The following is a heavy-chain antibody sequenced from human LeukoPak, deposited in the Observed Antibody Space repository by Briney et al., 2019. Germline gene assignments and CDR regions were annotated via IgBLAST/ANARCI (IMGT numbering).Heavy chain of an antibody. D-gene: IGHD6-25*01. J-gene: IGHJ4*02. V-gene: IGHV1-69*06. CDR3: ARRPWVAAAGGGLSY. CDR2: IIPINGTT. Sequence: ASVKVSCKSSGGTFSSYSISWVRQAPGQGLEWMGGIIPINGTTNYAQKLQGRVAITPNKSTSTGYIELSSLRSDDTAVYYCARRPWVAAAGGGLSYWGQGTLVTVSS. CDR1: GGTFSSYS.